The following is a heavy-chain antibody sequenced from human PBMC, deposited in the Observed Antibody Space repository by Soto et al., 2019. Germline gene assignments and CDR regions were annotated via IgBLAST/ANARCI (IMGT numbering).Heavy chain of an antibody. CDR1: GYAFTTYG. J-gene: IGHJ4*02. Sequence: QVHLVQPGAVVKKPGASVKVSCKGSGYAFTTYGITWVRQAPGQGLEWMGWISAHNGNTNYAQKLQGRVTVTRDTSTSTAYMELRSLRSDDTAVYYCARGRYGDYWGQGALVTVSS. CDR2: ISAHNGNT. D-gene: IGHD1-1*01. CDR3: ARGRYGDY. V-gene: IGHV1-18*01.